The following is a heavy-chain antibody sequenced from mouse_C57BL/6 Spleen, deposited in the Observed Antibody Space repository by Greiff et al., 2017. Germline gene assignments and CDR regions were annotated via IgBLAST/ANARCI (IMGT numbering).Heavy chain of an antibody. V-gene: IGHV10-1*01. Sequence: EVKLMESGGGLVQPKGSLKLSCAASGFSFNTYAMNWVRQAPGKGLEWVARIRSKSNNYATYYADSVKDRFTISRDDSESMLYLQMNNLKTEDTAMYYCVRQGDYEDYAMDYWGQGTSVTVSS. D-gene: IGHD2-4*01. CDR3: VRQGDYEDYAMDY. J-gene: IGHJ4*01. CDR1: GFSFNTYA. CDR2: IRSKSNNYAT.